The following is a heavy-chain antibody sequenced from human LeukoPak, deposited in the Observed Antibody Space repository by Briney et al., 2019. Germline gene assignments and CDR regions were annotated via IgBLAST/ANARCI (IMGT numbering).Heavy chain of an antibody. CDR1: GGSISSYY. Sequence: SETLSLTCTVSGGSISSYYWSWIRQPPGKGLEWIGYIYYSGSTNYNPSLKSRVTISVDTSKNQFSLKLTSVTAADTAVYYCARLVLEGHLKARSGMDVWGQGTTVTVSS. V-gene: IGHV4-59*08. J-gene: IGHJ6*02. CDR2: IYYSGST. CDR3: ARLVLEGHLKARSGMDV. D-gene: IGHD3-22*01.